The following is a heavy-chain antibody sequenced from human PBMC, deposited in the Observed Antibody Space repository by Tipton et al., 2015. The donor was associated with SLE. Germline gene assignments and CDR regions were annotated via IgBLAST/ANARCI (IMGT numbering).Heavy chain of an antibody. D-gene: IGHD4-11*01. V-gene: IGHV4-59*01. CDR3: ARTGAYSNFYYYYYMDV. Sequence: LSCSVSGDSMSSYFWSWIRQSPGKGLGWIGYIYYRGSTSYNPSLKSRVSISLDTSKNQFALRLSSVTAADTGVYYCARTGAYSNFYYYYYMDVWGEGTTVTVSS. J-gene: IGHJ6*03. CDR1: GDSMSSYF. CDR2: IYYRGST.